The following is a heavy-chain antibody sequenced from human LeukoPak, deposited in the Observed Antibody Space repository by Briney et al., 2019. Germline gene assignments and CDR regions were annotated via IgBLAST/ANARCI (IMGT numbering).Heavy chain of an antibody. Sequence: GRSLRLSCAASGFTFSSYAMHWVRQAPGKGLEWVAVISYDGSNKYYADSVKGRFTISRDNSKNTLYLQMNSLRAEDTAVYYCARDLEGYCSSTSCYYPFPDGWENYGMDVWGQGTTVTVSS. V-gene: IGHV3-30-3*01. CDR1: GFTFSSYA. CDR2: ISYDGSNK. J-gene: IGHJ6*02. CDR3: ARDLEGYCSSTSCYYPFPDGWENYGMDV. D-gene: IGHD2-2*01.